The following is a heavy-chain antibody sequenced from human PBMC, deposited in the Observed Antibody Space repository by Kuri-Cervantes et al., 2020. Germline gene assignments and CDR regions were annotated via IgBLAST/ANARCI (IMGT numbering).Heavy chain of an antibody. CDR1: GFTFDDYA. CDR3: ARRPGSRSIAAAGTYYFDY. J-gene: IGHJ4*02. D-gene: IGHD6-13*01. Sequence: GGSLRLSCAASGFTFDDYAMHWVRQAPGKGLEWVSGISWNSGSIGYADSVKGRFTISRDNAKNSLYLQMNSLRAEDTAVYYCARRPGSRSIAAAGTYYFDYWGQGTLVTVSS. V-gene: IGHV3-9*01. CDR2: ISWNSGSI.